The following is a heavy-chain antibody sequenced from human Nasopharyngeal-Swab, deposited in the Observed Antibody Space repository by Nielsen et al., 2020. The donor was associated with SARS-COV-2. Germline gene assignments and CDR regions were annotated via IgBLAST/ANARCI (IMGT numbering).Heavy chain of an antibody. J-gene: IGHJ4*02. CDR1: GFTFSDYY. CDR2: ISSSGSTI. Sequence: GGSLRLSCAASGFTFSDYYMSWIRQAPGQGLEWVSYISSSGSTIYYADSVKGRFTISRDNAKNSLYLQMNSLRAEDTAVYYCAREGDYYDSSGYFHYFDYWGQGTLVTVSS. V-gene: IGHV3-11*04. CDR3: AREGDYYDSSGYFHYFDY. D-gene: IGHD3-22*01.